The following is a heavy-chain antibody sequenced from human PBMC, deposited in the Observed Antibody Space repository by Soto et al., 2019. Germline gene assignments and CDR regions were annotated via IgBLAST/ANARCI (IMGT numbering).Heavy chain of an antibody. Sequence: QVQLVESGGGVVQPGRSLRLSCAASGFTFSSFGMHWVRQLPGKGLEWVALISYDGSKKYYADSVKGRFTISRDKSKNTLYLQMNSLRVEDTAVYYCAKDRGWSSADLDYWGQGTLVTVSS. J-gene: IGHJ4*02. CDR2: ISYDGSKK. CDR3: AKDRGWSSADLDY. D-gene: IGHD6-19*01. V-gene: IGHV3-30*18. CDR1: GFTFSSFG.